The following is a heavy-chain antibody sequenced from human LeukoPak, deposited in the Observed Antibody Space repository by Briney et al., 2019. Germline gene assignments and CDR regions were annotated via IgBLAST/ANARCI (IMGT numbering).Heavy chain of an antibody. CDR3: ARICSNPSCQQDV. J-gene: IGHJ6*04. Sequence: GGSLRHSCAASGFFASSNYMSWVRQAPGKGLEWVSVINGGDATSYVDSVRGRFTISRDSSKNTVYFQMNSLRPEDTAVYFCARICSNPSCQQDVWGKGTTVTVSS. CDR1: GFFASSNY. CDR2: INGGDAT. V-gene: IGHV3-66*02. D-gene: IGHD2-2*01.